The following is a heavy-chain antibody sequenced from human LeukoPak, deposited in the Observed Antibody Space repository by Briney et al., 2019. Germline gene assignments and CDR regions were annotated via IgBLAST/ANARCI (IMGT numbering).Heavy chain of an antibody. CDR3: AKVVYDSGRYYFAY. CDR1: GFTFSSYA. CDR2: IIGSGGST. J-gene: IGHJ4*02. Sequence: GGSLRLSCTASGFTFSSYAMSWVRKAPGRGLEWVSSIIGSGGSTDYADSVKGRFTISRDNSKNTLYLQMNSLRAEDTAIYYSAKVVYDSGRYYFAYCAQGTQVTVPS. V-gene: IGHV3-23*01. D-gene: IGHD3-10*01.